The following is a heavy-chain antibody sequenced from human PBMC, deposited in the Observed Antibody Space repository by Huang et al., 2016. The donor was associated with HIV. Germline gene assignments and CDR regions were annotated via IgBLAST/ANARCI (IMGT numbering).Heavy chain of an antibody. V-gene: IGHV4-34*01. J-gene: IGHJ6*02. CDR1: GASFTGNY. D-gene: IGHD3-3*01. CDR2: INDSGAT. CDR3: ARQWVLLDYLMGMDV. Sequence: QVHLQQWGAGLLKPSETLTLTCAVSGASFTGNYWTWIRQTPGKGLEWIGEINDSGATIYNPSLESRVTISIDRSKKDFSLRLSSMTAADTAVYYCARQWVLLDYLMGMDVWGQGTTVIVSS.